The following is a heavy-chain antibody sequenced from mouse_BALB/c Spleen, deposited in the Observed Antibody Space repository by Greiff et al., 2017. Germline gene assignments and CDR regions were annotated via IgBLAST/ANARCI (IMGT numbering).Heavy chain of an antibody. J-gene: IGHJ2*01. CDR1: GYTFTRYW. D-gene: IGHD2-2*01. V-gene: IGHV1S41*01. CDR2: IAPGSGST. Sequence: DLVKPGASVKLSCKASGYTFTRYWINWIKQRPGQGLEWIGRIAPGSGSTYYNEMFKGKATLTVYTSSSTAYIQLSCLSSEASAVYSCASGGYPGSWGQGTTLTASS. CDR3: ASGGYPGS.